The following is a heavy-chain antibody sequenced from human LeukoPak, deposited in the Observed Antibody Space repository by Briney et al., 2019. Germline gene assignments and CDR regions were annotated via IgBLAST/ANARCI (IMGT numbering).Heavy chain of an antibody. D-gene: IGHD3-3*01. J-gene: IGHJ5*02. CDR1: GYTFTSYG. V-gene: IGHV1-18*01. Sequence: GASVKVSCKASGYTFTSYGISRVRQAPGQGLEWMGWISACNGKTNYAQKLQGRVTMTTDTSTSTVYMELRSLRSDDTAVYYCARDHDFWSGYYTAWFDPWGQGTLVTVSS. CDR3: ARDHDFWSGYYTAWFDP. CDR2: ISACNGKT.